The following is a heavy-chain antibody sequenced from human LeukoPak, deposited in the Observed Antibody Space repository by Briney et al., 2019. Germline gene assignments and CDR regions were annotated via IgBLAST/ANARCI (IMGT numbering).Heavy chain of an antibody. Sequence: GGSLRLSCAVSGFNFRDHWMHWVRQAPGKGLVWVSRINEDGSTTNYADSVKGRSTIFRDNAKNTLYLQMNSLRAEDTAVYYCVRDLGGRSGHWGQGTLVTVSS. V-gene: IGHV3-74*01. CDR1: GFNFRDHW. J-gene: IGHJ4*02. CDR3: VRDLGGRSGH. D-gene: IGHD1-26*01. CDR2: INEDGSTT.